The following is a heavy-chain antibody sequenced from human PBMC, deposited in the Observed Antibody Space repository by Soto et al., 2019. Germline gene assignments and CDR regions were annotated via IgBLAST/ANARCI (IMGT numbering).Heavy chain of an antibody. CDR1: GYNFNIYG. J-gene: IGHJ5*02. CDR3: ARDPHEYWTSYWFDP. V-gene: IGHV1-18*01. Sequence: GDSVKVSCKAYGYNFNIYGITWVRQAPGQGLELMGWISAYDGKTTYAEKFQGRVTMTTDASTSTAYMELRSLRSDDTAVYYCARDPHEYWTSYWFDPWGQGTLVTVSS. D-gene: IGHD3-3*01. CDR2: ISAYDGKT.